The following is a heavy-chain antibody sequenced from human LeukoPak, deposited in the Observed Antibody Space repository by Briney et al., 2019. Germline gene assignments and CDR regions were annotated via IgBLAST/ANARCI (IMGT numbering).Heavy chain of an antibody. D-gene: IGHD3-22*01. CDR3: AEDWAYYYDSSGYNDY. V-gene: IGHV3-23*01. J-gene: IGHJ4*02. CDR2: ISGSGGST. Sequence: GSLRLSCAASGFTFSSYAMSWVRQAPGKGLEWVSAISGSGGSTYYADSVKGRFTISRDNSKNTLYLQMNSLRAEDTAVYYCAEDWAYYYDSSGYNDYWGQGTLVTVSS. CDR1: GFTFSSYA.